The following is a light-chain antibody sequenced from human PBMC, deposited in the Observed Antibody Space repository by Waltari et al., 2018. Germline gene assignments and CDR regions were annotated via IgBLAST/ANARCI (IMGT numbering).Light chain of an antibody. J-gene: IGLJ2*01. V-gene: IGLV2-23*02. Sequence: QSVLTQPPSVSGTPGQRVTISCTGTRNDVGGYNLVSWFQQHPGKAPKLIIYEVTKRPSGVSDRFSGSKSGDTASLTISGLQAEDEADYYCCSYAGSTTHVVFGGGTKLTVL. CDR3: CSYAGSTTHVV. CDR2: EVT. CDR1: RNDVGGYNL.